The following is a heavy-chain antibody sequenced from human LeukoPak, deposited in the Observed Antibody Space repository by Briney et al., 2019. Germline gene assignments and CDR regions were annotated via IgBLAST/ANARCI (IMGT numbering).Heavy chain of an antibody. CDR1: GFTFSSYA. J-gene: IGHJ4*02. CDR3: AKVCGDYFTFGY. D-gene: IGHD4-17*01. Sequence: GGSLRLSCAASGFTFSSYAMSWVCQAPGKGLEWVSAISGSGGSTYYADSVKGRFTISRDNSKNTLYLQMNSLRAEDTAVYYCAKVCGDYFTFGYWGQGTLVTVSS. CDR2: ISGSGGST. V-gene: IGHV3-23*01.